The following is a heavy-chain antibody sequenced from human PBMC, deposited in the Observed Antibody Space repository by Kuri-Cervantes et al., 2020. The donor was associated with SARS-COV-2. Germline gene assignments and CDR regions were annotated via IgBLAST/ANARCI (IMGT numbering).Heavy chain of an antibody. CDR2: INTNSGGT. J-gene: IGHJ4*02. CDR1: GYTFTGYY. CDR3: ARVGPLRYSSNWEHDY. Sequence: ASVKVSCKASGYTFTGYYMHWVRQAPGQGLEWMGWINTNSGGTNYAQKFQGRVTMTRDTSISTAYMELSRLRSDDKAVYYCARVGPLRYSSNWEHDYWGQGTLVTVSS. D-gene: IGHD6-13*01. V-gene: IGHV1-2*02.